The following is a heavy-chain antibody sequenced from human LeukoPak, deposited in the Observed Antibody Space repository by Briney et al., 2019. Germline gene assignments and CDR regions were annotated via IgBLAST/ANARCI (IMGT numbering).Heavy chain of an antibody. Sequence: PGGSLRLSCTASGFTFSNYWMSWVRQAPGKGLEWVANMKQDGSEQYYVDSMKGRFTIYRDNAKNSLYLQINSLRAEDTAVYYCARDRHYDFWSGYYTPFNSWGQGTLVTVSS. V-gene: IGHV3-7*03. CDR1: GFTFSNYW. D-gene: IGHD3-3*01. J-gene: IGHJ4*02. CDR3: ARDRHYDFWSGYYTPFNS. CDR2: MKQDGSEQ.